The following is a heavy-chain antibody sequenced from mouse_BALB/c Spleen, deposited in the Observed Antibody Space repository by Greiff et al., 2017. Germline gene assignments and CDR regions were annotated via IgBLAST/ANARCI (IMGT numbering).Heavy chain of an antibody. D-gene: IGHD1-2*01. V-gene: IGHV5-6-5*01. J-gene: IGHJ3*01. Sequence: EVQGVESGGGLVKPGGSLKLSCAASGFTFSSYAMSWVRQTPEKRLEWVASISSGGSTYYPDSVKGRFTISRDNARNILYLQMSSLRSEDTAMYYCARGRDYYGYDWFAYWGQGTLVTVSA. CDR3: ARGRDYYGYDWFAY. CDR2: ISSGGST. CDR1: GFTFSSYA.